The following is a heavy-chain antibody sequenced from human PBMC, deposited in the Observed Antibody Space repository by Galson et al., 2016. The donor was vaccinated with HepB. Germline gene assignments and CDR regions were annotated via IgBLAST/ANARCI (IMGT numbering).Heavy chain of an antibody. Sequence: SLRLSCAASGFISGSYWMSWVRQAPGKGLEWVANIKQDGSEKYYMDSVKGRFTISRDNAKNSLYLQMNSLRAEDTALYYCARYGDYVGVYSWGQGTLVTVSS. CDR1: GFISGSYW. CDR3: ARYGDYVGVYS. V-gene: IGHV3-7*03. CDR2: IKQDGSEK. J-gene: IGHJ4*02. D-gene: IGHD4-17*01.